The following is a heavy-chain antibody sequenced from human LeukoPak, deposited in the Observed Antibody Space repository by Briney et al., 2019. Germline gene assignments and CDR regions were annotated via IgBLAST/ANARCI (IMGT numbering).Heavy chain of an antibody. V-gene: IGHV1-69*05. CDR1: GGTFSSYA. J-gene: IGHJ6*03. CDR3: ARALIPYSSSAYYYYMDV. D-gene: IGHD6-13*01. CDR2: IIPIFGTA. Sequence: SVKVSCKASGGTFSSYAISWVRQAPGQGLEWMGGIIPIFGTANYAQTFQGRVTITTDESTSTAYMELSSLRSEDTAVYYCARALIPYSSSAYYYYMDVWGKGTTVTVSS.